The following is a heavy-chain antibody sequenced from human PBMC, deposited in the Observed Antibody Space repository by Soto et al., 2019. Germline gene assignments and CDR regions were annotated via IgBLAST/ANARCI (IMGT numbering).Heavy chain of an antibody. Sequence: QVQLVQSGAEVKKPGSSVKVSCKASGGTFSSYAISWVRQAPGQGLEWMGGIIPIFGTANYAQKFQGRVTITADAYTSTAYMELSSQRSEDTAVYYCARVRVRFLEWLGSEGWGQGTLVTVSS. D-gene: IGHD3-3*01. J-gene: IGHJ4*02. CDR3: ARVRVRFLEWLGSEG. CDR2: IIPIFGTA. CDR1: GGTFSSYA. V-gene: IGHV1-69*12.